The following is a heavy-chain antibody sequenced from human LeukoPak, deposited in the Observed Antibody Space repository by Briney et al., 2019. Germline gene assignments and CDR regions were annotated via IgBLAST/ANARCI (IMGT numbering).Heavy chain of an antibody. CDR2: IYYSGST. CDR3: ASSRGTPYYYYYGMDV. D-gene: IGHD1-7*01. Sequence: PSETLSLTCTVSGGSISSYYWSWIRQPPGKGLEWIGYIYYSGSTNYNPSLKSRVTISVDTSKNQFSLMLSSVTAADTAVYYCASSRGTPYYYYYGMDVWGKGTTVTVSS. V-gene: IGHV4-59*01. CDR1: GGSISSYY. J-gene: IGHJ6*04.